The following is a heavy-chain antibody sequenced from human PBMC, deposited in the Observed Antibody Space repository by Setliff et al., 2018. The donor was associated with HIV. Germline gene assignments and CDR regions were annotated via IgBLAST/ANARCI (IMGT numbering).Heavy chain of an antibody. CDR2: IHTSGST. CDR1: GGSISSGSYY. CDR3: ARILRYFDFANYFYYMDV. D-gene: IGHD3-9*01. Sequence: SETLSLTCTVSGGSISSGSYYWSWIRQPAGKGLEWIGHIHTSGSTNYNPSLKSRVTRAVDTSKKQFSLKRSSVTAADTAVYYCARILRYFDFANYFYYMDVWGKGTTVTSP. V-gene: IGHV4-61*09. J-gene: IGHJ6*03.